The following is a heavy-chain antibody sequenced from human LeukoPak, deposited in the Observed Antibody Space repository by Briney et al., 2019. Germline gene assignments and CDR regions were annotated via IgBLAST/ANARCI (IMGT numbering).Heavy chain of an antibody. CDR3: ARAPTYYSNHDASWLDP. Sequence: ASVKVSCKASGYTFTSYYMHWVRQAPGQGLEWMGWINTNTGNPTYAQGFTGRFVFSLDTSVSTAYLRISSLKAEDTAVYYCARAPTYYSNHDASWLDPWGQGTLVTVSS. J-gene: IGHJ5*02. D-gene: IGHD4-11*01. V-gene: IGHV7-4-1*02. CDR2: INTNTGNP. CDR1: GYTFTSYY.